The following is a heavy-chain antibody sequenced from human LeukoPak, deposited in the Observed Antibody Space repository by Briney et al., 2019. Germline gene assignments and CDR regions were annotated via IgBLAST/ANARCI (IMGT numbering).Heavy chain of an antibody. V-gene: IGHV3-7*01. CDR1: GFTFSSYW. J-gene: IGHJ4*02. Sequence: GGSLRLSCAASGFTFSSYWMSWVRQAPGKGLEWVANIKQDGSEKYYVDSVKGRFTISRDNAKNSLYLQMNSLRAEDTAVYYCARGSDPYYYDSSGYYSWGQGTPVTVSS. D-gene: IGHD3-22*01. CDR3: ARGSDPYYYDSSGYYS. CDR2: IKQDGSEK.